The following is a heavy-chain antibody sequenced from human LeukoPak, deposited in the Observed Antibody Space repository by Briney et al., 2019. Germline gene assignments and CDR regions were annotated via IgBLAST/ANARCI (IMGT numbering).Heavy chain of an antibody. J-gene: IGHJ4*02. CDR1: GFTFRTYW. V-gene: IGHV3-74*01. CDR3: ARGSGYDSGGYFDS. Sequence: GGSLRLSCAVSGFTFRTYWMHWVRQVPGEGLVWVSRINEDGSITNYADSVKGRFSISRDNAKNTLYLQMNSLRAEDTAVYYCARGSGYDSGGYFDSWGQGSLVTVSS. CDR2: INEDGSIT. D-gene: IGHD3-22*01.